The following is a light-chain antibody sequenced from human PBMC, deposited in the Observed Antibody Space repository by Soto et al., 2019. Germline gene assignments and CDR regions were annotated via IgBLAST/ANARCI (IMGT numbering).Light chain of an antibody. CDR3: QQRSNWPPT. V-gene: IGKV3-11*01. J-gene: IGKJ3*01. CDR2: DAS. Sequence: EIVLTQSPATLSLSLGERATLSCRASQSIGSYLAWYQHKLGQPPRLLIYDASNRATGIPARFSGSGSGTDFTLTISSLEPEDFAVYYCQQRSNWPPTFGPGTKVDIK. CDR1: QSIGSY.